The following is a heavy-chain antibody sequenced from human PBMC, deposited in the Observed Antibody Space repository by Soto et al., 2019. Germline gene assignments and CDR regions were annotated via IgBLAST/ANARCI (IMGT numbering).Heavy chain of an antibody. CDR1: GYTFTSYD. Sequence: QVQLVQSGAEVKKPGASVKVSCKASGYTFTSYDINWVRQAPGQGLEWMGVINPSVGSTSYAQKFQGRVTMTRDTSTSTVYMELSSLRSGDTAVYYCARAGAGYFDYWGQGTLVTVSS. CDR2: INPSVGST. CDR3: ARAGAGYFDY. D-gene: IGHD3-10*01. J-gene: IGHJ4*02. V-gene: IGHV1-46*01.